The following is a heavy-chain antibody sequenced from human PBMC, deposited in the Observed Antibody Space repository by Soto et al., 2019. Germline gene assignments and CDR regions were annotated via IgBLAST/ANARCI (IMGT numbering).Heavy chain of an antibody. CDR3: AREGRLAAASRFDY. J-gene: IGHJ4*02. Sequence: SETLSLTCTVSGGSISSGDYYWRWIRQVRKKCLEWIGYIYYSGSTYYNPSLRSRVAMSVDTYKNQFSLILSYVTAAGTAIYYSAREGRLAAASRFDYWGQGTPVT. CDR2: IYYSGST. CDR1: GGSISSGDYY. D-gene: IGHD6-13*01. V-gene: IGHV4-31*03.